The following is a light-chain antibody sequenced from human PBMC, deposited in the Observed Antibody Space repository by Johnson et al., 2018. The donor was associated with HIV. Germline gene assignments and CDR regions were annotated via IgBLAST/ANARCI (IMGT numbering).Light chain of an antibody. CDR2: DRN. CDR3: GTWDSRLSIFV. CDR1: TSNIGSNS. V-gene: IGLV1-51*01. Sequence: QPVLTQPPSVSAAPGQKVTISCSGNTSNIGSNSVSWYQHLPGIAPKLLVYDRNKRPSGIPDRFSGSKSGTSATLGISGLQTGDEADYFCGTWDSRLSIFVFGTGTKITV. J-gene: IGLJ1*01.